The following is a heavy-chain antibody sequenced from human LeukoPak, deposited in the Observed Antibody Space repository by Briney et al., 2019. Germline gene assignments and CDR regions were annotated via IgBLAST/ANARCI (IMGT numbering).Heavy chain of an antibody. D-gene: IGHD6-13*01. CDR3: ARDGWYSSSWYVVYWFDP. CDR2: IYYSGST. Sequence: PSETLSLTCTVSGGSISSSSYYWGWIRQPPGKGLEWIGSIYYSGSTYYNPSLKSRVTISVDTSKNQFSLKLSSVTAADTAVYYCARDGWYSSSWYVVYWFDPWGQGTLVTVSS. V-gene: IGHV4-39*07. J-gene: IGHJ5*02. CDR1: GGSISSSSYY.